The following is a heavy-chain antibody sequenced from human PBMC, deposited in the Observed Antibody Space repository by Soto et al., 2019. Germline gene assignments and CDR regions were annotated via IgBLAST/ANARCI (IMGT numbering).Heavy chain of an antibody. V-gene: IGHV3-21*06. CDR2: ISSSSSYI. J-gene: IGHJ4*02. CDR1: GFTFSSYT. CDR3: ARGPTSGTYVY. Sequence: PGGSLRLSCAASGFTFSSYTMNWVRQAPGKGLEWVSSISSSSSYIHYADSVKGRFTIPRDNAKNSLYLHMNSLRVEDTAVYYCARGPTSGTYVYWGQGTLVTVSS. D-gene: IGHD1-26*01.